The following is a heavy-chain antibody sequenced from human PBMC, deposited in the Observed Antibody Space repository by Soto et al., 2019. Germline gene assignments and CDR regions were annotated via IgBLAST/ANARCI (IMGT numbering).Heavy chain of an antibody. CDR1: GGSFSGYY. J-gene: IGHJ6*02. CDR3: AREGGSTSLYYYYGMDV. V-gene: IGHV4-34*01. D-gene: IGHD2-2*01. Sequence: SETLSLTCAVYGGSFSGYYWSWIRQPPGKGLEWIGEINHSGSTNYNPSLKSRVTISVDTSKNQFSLKLSSVTAAGTAVYYCAREGGSTSLYYYYGMDVWGQGTTVTVSS. CDR2: INHSGST.